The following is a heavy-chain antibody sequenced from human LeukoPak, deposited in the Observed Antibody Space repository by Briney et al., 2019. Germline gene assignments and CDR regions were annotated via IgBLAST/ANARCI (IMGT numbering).Heavy chain of an antibody. V-gene: IGHV3-33*01. CDR2: IWYGGSKT. CDR1: GFIFRRKG. J-gene: IGHJ4*02. Sequence: PGGSLRFSGAASGFIFRRKGMHWVRHVQGKGLEGVALIWYGGSKTYYADSVKGRFTISRDNSRNTLFLQMNSLRAEDTAVYYCARAVGYDASTETAMDGLDYWGQGTLVTVSS. D-gene: IGHD5-18*01. CDR3: ARAVGYDASTETAMDGLDY.